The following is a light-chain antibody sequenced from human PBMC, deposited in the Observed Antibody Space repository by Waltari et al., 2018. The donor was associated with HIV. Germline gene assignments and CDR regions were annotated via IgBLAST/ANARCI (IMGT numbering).Light chain of an antibody. Sequence: SYVLTQSPSVSVALGQTASIACGGNNIGSKSVHWYQQKPGPAPALAIYDDRDRPSGIPERFSGSNSGHTATLSIGGVEAGDEADYYCQVWESSSDHVVIGGGTKLTV. V-gene: IGLV3-21*02. CDR2: DDR. J-gene: IGLJ2*01. CDR1: NIGSKS. CDR3: QVWESSSDHVV.